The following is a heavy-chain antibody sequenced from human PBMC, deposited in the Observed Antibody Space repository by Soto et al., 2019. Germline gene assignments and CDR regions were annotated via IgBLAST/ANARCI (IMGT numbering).Heavy chain of an antibody. D-gene: IGHD3-10*01. Sequence: QVQLVQSGAEMKKPGSSVKVSCQSSGGTFNTYAMNWVRQAPGQGPEWMGDISPMFGAANYAPKFQGRVTITADESTGTSYMQLSSLTSEDTAIYFCAREVQVHTPAFVSWCQGTLVTVSS. CDR2: ISPMFGAA. CDR3: AREVQVHTPAFVS. J-gene: IGHJ4*02. V-gene: IGHV1-69*19. CDR1: GGTFNTYA.